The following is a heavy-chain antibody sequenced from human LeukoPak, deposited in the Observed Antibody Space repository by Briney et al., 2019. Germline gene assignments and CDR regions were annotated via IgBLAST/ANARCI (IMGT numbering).Heavy chain of an antibody. CDR1: GYTFTSYG. CDR2: ISAYNGNT. CDR3: ARVGVPPGRRYSSGWYGDY. V-gene: IGHV1-18*01. D-gene: IGHD6-19*01. Sequence: ASVKVSCKASGYTFTSYGISWVRQAPGQGLEWMGWISAYNGNTNYAQKLQGRVTMTTDTSTSTAYMELRSLRSDDTAVYYCARVGVPPGRRYSSGWYGDYWGQGTLVTVSS. J-gene: IGHJ4*02.